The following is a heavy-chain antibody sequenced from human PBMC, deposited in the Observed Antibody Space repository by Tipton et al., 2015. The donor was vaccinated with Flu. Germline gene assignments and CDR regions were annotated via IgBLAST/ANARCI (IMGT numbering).Heavy chain of an antibody. J-gene: IGHJ4*02. V-gene: IGHV4-38-2*02. Sequence: LRLSCSVSGDSIGSDYYWGWIRQAPGKGLEWIGNIHYSGSPHYNPSLKSRVTISVDTSKNQFSLRLSSVTAADTAVYYCAAEASGGSYFAYWGQGILVTVSS. CDR2: IHYSGSP. CDR3: AAEASGGSYFAY. CDR1: GDSIGSDYY. D-gene: IGHD2-15*01.